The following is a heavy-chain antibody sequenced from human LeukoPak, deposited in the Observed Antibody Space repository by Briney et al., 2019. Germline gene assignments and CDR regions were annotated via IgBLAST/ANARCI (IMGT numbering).Heavy chain of an antibody. CDR1: DDSISRSSYY. V-gene: IGHV4-39*01. Sequence: PSETLSLTCSVSDDSISRSSYYWGWIRQPPGKGLEWIGTFYYSGFTCYNPFLKNRVTISVDTSKNQFSLKLSSVTAEDTAVYYCARLKVGTTHPDYWGQGTLVTVSS. D-gene: IGHD1-26*01. CDR3: ARLKVGTTHPDY. J-gene: IGHJ4*02. CDR2: FYYSGFT.